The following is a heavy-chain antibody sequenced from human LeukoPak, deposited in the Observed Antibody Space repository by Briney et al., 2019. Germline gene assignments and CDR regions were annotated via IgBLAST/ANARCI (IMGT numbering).Heavy chain of an antibody. CDR2: ISHSGTT. CDR3: ARSNSESYYRGYYFDY. CDR1: GGSISSFY. V-gene: IGHV4-59*01. J-gene: IGHJ4*02. D-gene: IGHD1-26*01. Sequence: SETLSLTCIVSGGSISSFYWSWIRQPPEKGLEWIGYISHSGTTNYNPSLKSRVTISVHTSMNQFSLKLSSVTAADTAVYYCARSNSESYYRGYYFDYWGQGTLVTVSS.